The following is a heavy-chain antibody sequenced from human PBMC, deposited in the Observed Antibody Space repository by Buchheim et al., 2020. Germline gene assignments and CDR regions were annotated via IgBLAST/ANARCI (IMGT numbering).Heavy chain of an antibody. J-gene: IGHJ4*02. CDR1: GFTFSSYW. CDR3: ARDTSSWEAPPGEY. CDR2: IKQDGSEK. Sequence: EVQLAESGGGLVQPGGSLRLSCAASGFTFSSYWMSWVRQAPGKGLEWVANIKQDGSEKYYVDSVKGRFTISRDNAKKSLYLQMNSLRAEDTSVYYCARDTSSWEAPPGEYWGQGTL. V-gene: IGHV3-7*01. D-gene: IGHD6-13*01.